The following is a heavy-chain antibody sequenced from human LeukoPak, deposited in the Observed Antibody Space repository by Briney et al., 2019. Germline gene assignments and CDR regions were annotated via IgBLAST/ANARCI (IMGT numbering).Heavy chain of an antibody. Sequence: GGSLRLSCAASGFSFTSFAMHWARQAPGKGLEYVSAVGTEGVSAYYANSVKGRFTISRDNSKNTLYLEMDSLRPEDTAVYYCVRGGCTTSTCYDYWGQGTLVTVSS. CDR3: VRGGCTTSTCYDY. V-gene: IGHV3-64*01. CDR1: GFSFTSFA. J-gene: IGHJ4*02. CDR2: VGTEGVSA. D-gene: IGHD2-2*01.